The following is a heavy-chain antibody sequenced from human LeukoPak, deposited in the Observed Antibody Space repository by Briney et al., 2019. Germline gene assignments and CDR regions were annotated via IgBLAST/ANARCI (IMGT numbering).Heavy chain of an antibody. CDR3: ARSTPIGDFDC. J-gene: IGHJ4*02. CDR2: INPNSGGT. CDR1: GYTFTDFY. D-gene: IGHD2-15*01. Sequence: ASVTVSCKASGYTFTDFYMHWVRQAPGQGLEWMGRINPNSGGTNYAQKFQGRVTMTRDTSISTAYMELSRLRSDDTAVYYCARSTPIGDFDCWGQGTLVTVSS. V-gene: IGHV1-2*06.